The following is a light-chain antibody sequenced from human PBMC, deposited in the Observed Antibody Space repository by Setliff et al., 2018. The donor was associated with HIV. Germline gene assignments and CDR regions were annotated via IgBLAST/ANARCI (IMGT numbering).Light chain of an antibody. V-gene: IGLV2-11*01. J-gene: IGLJ1*01. CDR1: SSDVGAYNH. Sequence: QSALTQPRSVSGSPGQSVTISCTGSSSDVGAYNHVSWYQQHPGKAPKLIIYDVTERPSGVPGRFSGSKSGNTASLTISGLQADDEADCFCCSYAGRDGFYVFATGTKVTVL. CDR2: DVT. CDR3: CSYAGRDGFYV.